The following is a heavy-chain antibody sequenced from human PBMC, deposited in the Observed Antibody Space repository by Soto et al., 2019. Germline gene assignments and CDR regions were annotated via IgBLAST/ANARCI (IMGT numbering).Heavy chain of an antibody. D-gene: IGHD3-22*01. CDR3: AGLYHYDSSGYYDY. CDR2: INPSGGRT. Sequence: VASVKVSCKASGYTFTNYYLHWVRQAPGQGLEWMGIINPSGGRTTYAQKFQGRVTMTRDTSTSTFHMELSSLTSEDTAVYYCAGLYHYDSSGYYDYWGQGTLVTVSS. CDR1: GYTFTNYY. J-gene: IGHJ4*02. V-gene: IGHV1-46*01.